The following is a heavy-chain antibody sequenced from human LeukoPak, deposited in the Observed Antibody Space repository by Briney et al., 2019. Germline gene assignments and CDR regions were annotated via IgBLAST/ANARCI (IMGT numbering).Heavy chain of an antibody. V-gene: IGHV3-23*01. CDR1: GFTLSSYA. CDR2: ISGSGGST. Sequence: HPGGSLRLSCAASGFTLSSYAMSWVGQAPGKGGEWGSAISGSGGSTYYADSVKGRFTISRDNSRNTLYLQMNSLRAEDTAVYYCATNYDFWSPAVVYWGQGTLVIVSS. D-gene: IGHD3-3*01. CDR3: ATNYDFWSPAVVY. J-gene: IGHJ4*02.